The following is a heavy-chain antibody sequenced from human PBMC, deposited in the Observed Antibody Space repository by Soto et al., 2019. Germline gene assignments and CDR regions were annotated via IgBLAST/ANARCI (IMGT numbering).Heavy chain of an antibody. CDR3: ARAFLAVRGAVDY. V-gene: IGHV4-31*03. CDR1: GGSISSGGYY. D-gene: IGHD3-10*01. Sequence: QVQLQESGPGLVKPSQTLSLTCTVSGGSISSGGYYWSWIRQHPGKGLEWIGYIYYSGSTYYNPSPQRRVTLSGGKSKKPFSLKLSSGAAADTAVYYCARAFLAVRGAVDYWGQGTLVTVSS. CDR2: IYYSGST. J-gene: IGHJ4*02.